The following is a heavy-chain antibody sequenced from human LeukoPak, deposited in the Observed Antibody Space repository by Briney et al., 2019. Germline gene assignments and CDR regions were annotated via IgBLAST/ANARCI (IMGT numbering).Heavy chain of an antibody. CDR2: INHSGST. Sequence: PSETLSLTCAVYGGSFSGYYWSWIRQPPGKGLEWIGEINHSGSTNYNPSLKSRVTISVDTSKNQSPLKLSSVTAADTAVYYCATQGGYLGWGQGTLVTVSS. D-gene: IGHD3-22*01. V-gene: IGHV4-34*01. CDR3: ATQGGYLG. CDR1: GGSFSGYY. J-gene: IGHJ4*02.